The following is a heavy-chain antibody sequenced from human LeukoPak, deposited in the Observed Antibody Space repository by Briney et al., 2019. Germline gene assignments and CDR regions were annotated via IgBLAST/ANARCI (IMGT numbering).Heavy chain of an antibody. CDR2: INHSGST. CDR1: GGSFSGYY. V-gene: IGHV4-34*01. Sequence: PSETLSLTCAVYGGSFSGYYWSWVRQPPGKGLEWIGEINHSGSTNYNPSLKSRVTISVDTSKNQFSLKLSSVTAADTAVYYCARGSCFFGLESWGQGTLVTVSS. J-gene: IGHJ4*02. CDR3: ARGSCFFGLES. D-gene: IGHD3-3*01.